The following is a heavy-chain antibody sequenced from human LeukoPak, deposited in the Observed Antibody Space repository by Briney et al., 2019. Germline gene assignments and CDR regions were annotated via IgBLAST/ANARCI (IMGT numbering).Heavy chain of an antibody. Sequence: SETLSLTCTVSGGSISSNSHYWGWIRQPPGKGLEWIGEINHSGSTYYNPSLKSRVTISVDSSRNQFSLKLTSVTAADTAVYYCATLGEFYDSSGYYYNWGQGTLVTVSS. J-gene: IGHJ4*02. CDR1: GGSISSNSHY. D-gene: IGHD3-22*01. V-gene: IGHV4-39*07. CDR3: ATLGEFYDSSGYYYN. CDR2: INHSGST.